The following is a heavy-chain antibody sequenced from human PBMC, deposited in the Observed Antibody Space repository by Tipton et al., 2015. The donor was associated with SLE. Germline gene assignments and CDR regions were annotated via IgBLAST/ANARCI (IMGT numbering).Heavy chain of an antibody. D-gene: IGHD6-13*01. J-gene: IGHJ4*02. V-gene: IGHV4-39*02. CDR1: GGSLTSTNSY. CDR3: ATRGSSSWYFFDY. Sequence: TLSLTCTVSGGSLTSTNSYCDWFRQTPGKGLEWMGSFSYSGDKYFNASLKSRVTMSVDTSKQHFSLKLSSVTAADTAVYYCATRGSSSWYFFDYWGQGTLVTVSS. CDR2: FSYSGDK.